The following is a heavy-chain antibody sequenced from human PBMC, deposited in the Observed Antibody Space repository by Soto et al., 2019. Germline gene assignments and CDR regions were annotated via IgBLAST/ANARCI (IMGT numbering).Heavy chain of an antibody. J-gene: IGHJ6*03. Sequence: ASVKVSCKASGYTFTSYGISWVRQAPGQGLEWMGWISAYNGNTNYAQKHQGRVTMTTDTSTSTAYMELRSLRSDDTAVYYCTRTPGCILNYDFWSGSSVPGYYYYMDVWGKGTTVTVSS. CDR2: ISAYNGNT. CDR3: TRTPGCILNYDFWSGSSVPGYYYYMDV. V-gene: IGHV1-18*01. CDR1: GYTFTSYG. D-gene: IGHD3-3*01.